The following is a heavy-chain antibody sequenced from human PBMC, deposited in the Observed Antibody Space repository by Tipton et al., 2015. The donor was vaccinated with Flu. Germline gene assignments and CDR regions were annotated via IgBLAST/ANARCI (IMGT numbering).Heavy chain of an antibody. CDR2: IYYSGST. CDR1: GGSISSYY. Sequence: TLSLTCTVSGGSISSYYWSWIRQPPGKGLEWIGYIYYSGSTNYNPSLKSRVTISVDTSKNQFSLKLSSVTAADTAVYYCARGVRFLEWPIPGWLGWFDPWGQGTLVTVSS. D-gene: IGHD3-3*01. J-gene: IGHJ5*02. V-gene: IGHV4-59*01. CDR3: ARGVRFLEWPIPGWLGWFDP.